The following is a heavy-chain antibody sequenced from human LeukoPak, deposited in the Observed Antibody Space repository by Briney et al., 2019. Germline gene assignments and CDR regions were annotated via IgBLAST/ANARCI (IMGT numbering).Heavy chain of an antibody. V-gene: IGHV3-23*01. CDR2: ISGSGGST. CDR3: AKDRGIVVVTITFDY. CDR1: GFTFSSYA. J-gene: IGHJ4*02. Sequence: QSGGSLRLSCAASGFTFSSYAMSWVRQAPGKGLEWVSAISGSGGSTYYADSVKGRFTISRDNSKNTLYLQMNSLRAEDTAVYYCAKDRGIVVVTITFDYWGQGTLVTVSS. D-gene: IGHD3-22*01.